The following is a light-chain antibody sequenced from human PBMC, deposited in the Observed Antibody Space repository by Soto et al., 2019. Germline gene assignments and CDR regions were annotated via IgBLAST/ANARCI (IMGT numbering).Light chain of an antibody. Sequence: IQMTQSPSTLSGSVGDRVTITCRASQTISSWLAWYQQKPGKAPKLLIYKASTLKSGVPSRFSGSGSGTEFTLTISSLQPDDFATYYCQHYYSYSEAFGQGTKVDTK. J-gene: IGKJ1*01. V-gene: IGKV1-5*03. CDR3: QHYYSYSEA. CDR1: QTISSW. CDR2: KAS.